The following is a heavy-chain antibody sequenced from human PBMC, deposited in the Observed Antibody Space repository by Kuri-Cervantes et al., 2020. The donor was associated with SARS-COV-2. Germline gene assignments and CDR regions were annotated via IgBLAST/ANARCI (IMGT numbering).Heavy chain of an antibody. Sequence: GESLKISCAASGFTFKNYDMHWVRQAPGKGLEWVAFISDDGINKYYVDSVKGRFTISRDNSKNTLYLQMNSLTADDTAVYYCAKEGLGHCSTTSCYPDSWGQGTLVTVSS. J-gene: IGHJ5*01. V-gene: IGHV3-30*18. D-gene: IGHD2-2*03. CDR2: ISDDGINK. CDR3: AKEGLGHCSTTSCYPDS. CDR1: GFTFKNYD.